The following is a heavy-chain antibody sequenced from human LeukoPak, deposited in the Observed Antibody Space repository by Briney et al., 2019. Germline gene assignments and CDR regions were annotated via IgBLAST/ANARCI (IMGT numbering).Heavy chain of an antibody. CDR1: GFTFSSYG. CDR2: IWYDGSNK. V-gene: IGHV3-33*01. CDR3: ARDMGGDTPYFDY. D-gene: IGHD3-16*01. J-gene: IGHJ4*02. Sequence: GGSLRLSCAAPGFTFSSYGMHWVRQAPGRGLEWVAVIWYDGSNKYYGDSVKGRFTISRDNSKNTLYLQMNSLRAEDTAVYYCARDMGGDTPYFDYWGQGTLVTVSS.